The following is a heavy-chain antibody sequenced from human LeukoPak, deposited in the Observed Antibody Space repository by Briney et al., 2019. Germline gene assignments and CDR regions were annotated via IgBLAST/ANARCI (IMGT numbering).Heavy chain of an antibody. CDR2: IIPIFGTA. Sequence: ASVKVSCKASGGTFSSYAISWVRQAPGQGLEWIGGIIPIFGTANYAQKFQGRVTITADESTSTAYMELSSLRSEDTAVYYCASGPYGSGTGQGYYYYYGMDVWGQGTTVTVSS. V-gene: IGHV1-69*01. D-gene: IGHD3-10*01. CDR1: GGTFSSYA. J-gene: IGHJ6*02. CDR3: ASGPYGSGTGQGYYYYYGMDV.